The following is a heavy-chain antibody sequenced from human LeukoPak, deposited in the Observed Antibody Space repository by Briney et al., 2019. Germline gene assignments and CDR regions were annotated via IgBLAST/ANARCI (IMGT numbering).Heavy chain of an antibody. J-gene: IGHJ3*02. CDR2: INPNSGST. Sequence: ASVKVSCKASGYTFTGYYMHWVRQAPGQGLEWMGWINPNSGSTNYAQKFQGRVTMTREMSTSTVHMELGNLRSWDTGVDYGSRVRITMIVRDAFDIWGQGTMVTVSS. V-gene: IGHV1-2*02. D-gene: IGHD3-22*01. CDR3: SRVRITMIVRDAFDI. CDR1: GYTFTGYY.